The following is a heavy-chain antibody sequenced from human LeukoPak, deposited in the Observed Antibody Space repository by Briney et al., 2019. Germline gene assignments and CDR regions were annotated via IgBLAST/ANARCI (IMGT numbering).Heavy chain of an antibody. CDR2: INPNSGGT. Sequence: ASVKLSCKASGYTFTGYYMHWVRQAPGQGLEWMGWINPNSGGTNYAQKFQGRVTMTRDTSISTAYMELSRLRSDDTAVYYCARDKYDSSGYELDLWGRGTLVTVSS. J-gene: IGHJ2*01. D-gene: IGHD3-22*01. V-gene: IGHV1-2*02. CDR3: ARDKYDSSGYELDL. CDR1: GYTFTGYY.